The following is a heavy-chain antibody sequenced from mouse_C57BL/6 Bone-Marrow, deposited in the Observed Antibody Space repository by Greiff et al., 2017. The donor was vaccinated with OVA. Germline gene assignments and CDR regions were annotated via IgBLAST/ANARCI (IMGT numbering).Heavy chain of an antibody. D-gene: IGHD2-2*01. V-gene: IGHV1-7*01. CDR1: GYTFTSYW. J-gene: IGHJ2*01. CDR3: ANLWLRRRGFDY. Sequence: VQRVESGAELAKPGASVKLSCKASGYTFTSYWMHWVKQRPGQGLEWIGYINPSSGYTKYNQKFKDKATLTADKSSSTAYMQLSSLTYEDSAVYYCANLWLRRRGFDYWGQGTTLTVSS. CDR2: INPSSGYT.